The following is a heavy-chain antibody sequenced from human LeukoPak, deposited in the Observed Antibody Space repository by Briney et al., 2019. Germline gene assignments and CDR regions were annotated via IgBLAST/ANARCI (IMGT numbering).Heavy chain of an antibody. Sequence: ASVKVSCKASRYTFTGYYMHWVRQAPGQGLEWMGWIYPNSGGTNYAQKFQGRVTMTRDTSISTAYMELSRLRSDDTAVYYCAREEYGDRRYSNWGQGTLVTVSS. CDR1: RYTFTGYY. D-gene: IGHD4-17*01. CDR3: AREEYGDRRYSN. V-gene: IGHV1-2*02. J-gene: IGHJ4*02. CDR2: IYPNSGGT.